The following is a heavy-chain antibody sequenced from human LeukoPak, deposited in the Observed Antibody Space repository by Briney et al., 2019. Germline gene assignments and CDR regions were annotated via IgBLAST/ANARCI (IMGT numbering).Heavy chain of an antibody. CDR3: AKLATSDTGETY. J-gene: IGHJ4*02. D-gene: IGHD3-16*01. CDR1: GYTFTINH. CDR2: INPSGDST. V-gene: IGHV1-46*01. Sequence: GASVKVSCKASGYTFTINHIHWVRQAPGQGLEWMGVINPSGDSTTYAQNFRGRVTMTRDTSTSTVYMELRSLRSEDTAIYYCAKLATSDTGETYWGQGTLVTVSS.